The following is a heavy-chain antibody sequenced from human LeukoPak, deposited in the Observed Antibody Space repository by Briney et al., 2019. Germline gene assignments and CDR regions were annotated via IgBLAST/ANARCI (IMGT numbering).Heavy chain of an antibody. V-gene: IGHV3-33*06. J-gene: IGHJ4*02. CDR3: VKDRTTSYFDY. CDR2: IWYDGSNK. Sequence: PGRSLRLSCAASGFSFSSYGMHWVRQAPGKGLEWVAVIWYDGSNKYYADSVKGRFTISRDNSKNTLYPQMNSLRAEDTAVYYCVKDRTTSYFDYWGQGTLVTVSS. D-gene: IGHD4-17*01. CDR1: GFSFSSYG.